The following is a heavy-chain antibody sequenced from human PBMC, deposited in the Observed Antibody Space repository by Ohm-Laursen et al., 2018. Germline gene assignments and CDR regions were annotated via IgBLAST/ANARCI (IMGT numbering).Heavy chain of an antibody. D-gene: IGHD2-21*02. V-gene: IGHV3-13*01. CDR2: IGTAGDT. CDR1: GFTFSSYD. J-gene: IGHJ6*02. CDR3: ARGGYCGGDCYHNYYYGMDA. Sequence: GSLRLSCAASGFTFSSYDMHWVRQATGKGLEWVSAIGTAGDTYYPGSVKGRFTISRENAKNSLYLQMNSLRAGDTAVYYCARGGYCGGDCYHNYYYGMDAWGQGTTVTVSS.